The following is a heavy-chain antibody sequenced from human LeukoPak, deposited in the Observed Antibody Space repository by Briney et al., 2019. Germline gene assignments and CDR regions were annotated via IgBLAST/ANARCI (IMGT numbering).Heavy chain of an antibody. CDR1: GGSIISSYYY. Sequence: SETLSPTCTVSGGSIISSYYYWGWVRQPPGKGLEWIGSIYHSGNTYYNPSLKSRVTISVETPKNQFSLKLSSVTAADTAVYYCARAFHSSSWYPIDYWGQGTLVTVSS. D-gene: IGHD6-13*01. CDR3: ARAFHSSSWYPIDY. CDR2: IYHSGNT. J-gene: IGHJ4*02. V-gene: IGHV4-39*07.